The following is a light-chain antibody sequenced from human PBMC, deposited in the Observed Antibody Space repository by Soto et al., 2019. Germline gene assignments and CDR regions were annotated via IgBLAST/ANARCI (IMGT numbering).Light chain of an antibody. CDR1: SGHSSYA. V-gene: IGLV4-69*01. CDR2: LNSDGSH. CDR3: QTWGTGIVV. Sequence: QSVLTQSPSASASLGASVKLTCTLSSGHSSYAIAWHQQQPEKGPRYLMKLNSDGSHSKGDGIPDRFSGSSSGAERYLTIPRPQAEDEADYYCQTWGTGIVVFGGGTKLTVL. J-gene: IGLJ2*01.